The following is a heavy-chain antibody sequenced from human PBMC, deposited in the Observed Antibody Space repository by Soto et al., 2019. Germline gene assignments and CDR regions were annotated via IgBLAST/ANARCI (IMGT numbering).Heavy chain of an antibody. CDR1: GGSISSSSYY. CDR3: TRDTATY. D-gene: IGHD5-18*01. J-gene: IGHJ4*02. V-gene: IGHV4-39*02. CDR2: ISYSGSI. Sequence: QLQLQESGPGLVKPSETLSLTCTVSGGSISSSSYYWGWIRQPPGKGLEWIGSISYSGSIYYNPSLKSRVIISVDTSKNQFSLRVSSVTAADTAVYYCTRDTATYWGQGTLVTVSS.